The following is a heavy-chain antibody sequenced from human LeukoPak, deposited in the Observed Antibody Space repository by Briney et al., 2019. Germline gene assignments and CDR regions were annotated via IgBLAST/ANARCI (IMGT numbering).Heavy chain of an antibody. CDR2: INHSGST. CDR3: ARPRITMVRGYGMDV. CDR1: GGSFSGYY. Sequence: PSETLSLTCAVYGGSFSGYYWSWIRQPPGKGLGWIGEINHSGSTNYNPSLKSRVTISVDTSKNQFSLKLNSVTAADTAVYYCARPRITMVRGYGMDVWGKGTTVTVSS. J-gene: IGHJ6*04. D-gene: IGHD3-10*01. V-gene: IGHV4-34*01.